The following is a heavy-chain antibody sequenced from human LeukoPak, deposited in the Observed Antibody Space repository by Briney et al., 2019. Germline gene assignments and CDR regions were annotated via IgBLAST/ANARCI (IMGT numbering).Heavy chain of an antibody. V-gene: IGHV3-73*01. CDR3: TRSITGITAHFDY. D-gene: IGHD1-7*01. J-gene: IGHJ4*02. Sequence: GGSLRLSCAASGFTFSGSTMHWVRQASGKGLEWVGRIRSKANSYATAYAASVEGRFTISRDDSKNTAYLQMNSLKTEDTAMYYCTRSITGITAHFDYWGQGTLVTVSS. CDR2: IRSKANSYAT. CDR1: GFTFSGST.